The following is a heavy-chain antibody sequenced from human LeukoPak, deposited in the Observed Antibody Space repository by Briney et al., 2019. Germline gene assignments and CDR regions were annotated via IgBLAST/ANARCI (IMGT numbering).Heavy chain of an antibody. Sequence: ASVKVSCKASGYTFTSYAMHWVRQAPGQRLEWMGWINAGNGNTKYSQKFQGRVTITADESTSTAYMELSSLRSEDTAVYYCARGGSYYWFDPWGQGTLVTVSS. CDR2: INAGNGNT. CDR1: GYTFTSYA. CDR3: ARGGSYYWFDP. J-gene: IGHJ5*02. D-gene: IGHD1-26*01. V-gene: IGHV1-3*01.